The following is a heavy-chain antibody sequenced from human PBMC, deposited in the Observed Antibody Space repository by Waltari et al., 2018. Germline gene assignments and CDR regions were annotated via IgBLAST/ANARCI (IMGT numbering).Heavy chain of an antibody. CDR3: ARKSGIRFYFDY. V-gene: IGHV4-38-2*01. J-gene: IGHJ4*02. CDR2: IYHSVIT. Sequence: QVQLQESGPGLVKPSETLSLTCAVSGYSISSGYYWGWIRKPPGKGLEWIGSIYHSVITYYNPSLNSRVTRSVDTSKSQFSLKLSSVPAAVTAVYYCARKSGIRFYFDYLGQGTLVTVSS. D-gene: IGHD3-16*01. CDR1: GYSISSGYY.